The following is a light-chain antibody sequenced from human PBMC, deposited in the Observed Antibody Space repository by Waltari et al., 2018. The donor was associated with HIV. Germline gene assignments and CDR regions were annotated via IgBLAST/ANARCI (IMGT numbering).Light chain of an antibody. J-gene: IGLJ3*02. CDR2: KDN. CDR3: NSRDSSGNHWV. Sequence: SYELTQPSSVSVSPGQTARITCSGDVLSKKFARWFQPKPGQAPVLIIYKDNERPSGIPERFSGSSSGTTVTLTISGAQVDDEADYYCNSRDSSGNHWVFGGGTRLTVL. CDR1: VLSKKF. V-gene: IGLV3-27*01.